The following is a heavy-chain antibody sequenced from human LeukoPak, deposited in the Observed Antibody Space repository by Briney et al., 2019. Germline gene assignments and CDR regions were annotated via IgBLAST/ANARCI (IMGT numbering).Heavy chain of an antibody. J-gene: IGHJ4*02. CDR2: ISSSSSTI. V-gene: IGHV3-48*02. D-gene: IGHD6-19*01. CDR1: GFTFSPYS. Sequence: SGESLRLSCAASGFTFSPYSMNWVRQAPGKVLEWVSHISSSSSTIYYADSVKGRFTISRDSAKNSLYLQMNSLRDEDTAVYYCARGRAVAGTANNYFDSWGQGTLVTVSS. CDR3: ARGRAVAGTANNYFDS.